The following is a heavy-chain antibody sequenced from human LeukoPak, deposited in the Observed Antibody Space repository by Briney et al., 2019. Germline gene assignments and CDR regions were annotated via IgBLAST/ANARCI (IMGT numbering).Heavy chain of an antibody. Sequence: SETLSLTCTVSGGSISSSSYYWGWIRQPPGRGLEWIGSIYYSGSTYYNPSLKSRVTISVDTSKNQFSLKLSSVTAADTAVYYCARDPLGDTYGMDVWGQGTTVIVSS. CDR3: ARDPLGDTYGMDV. CDR2: IYYSGST. V-gene: IGHV4-39*02. CDR1: GGSISSSSYY. J-gene: IGHJ6*02.